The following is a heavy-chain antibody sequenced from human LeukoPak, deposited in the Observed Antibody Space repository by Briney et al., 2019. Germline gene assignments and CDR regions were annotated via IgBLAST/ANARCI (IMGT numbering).Heavy chain of an antibody. CDR3: ARGNTLTPNYYDSGGYFRY. Sequence: GGSLRLSCAASGFTFSSYSMNWVRQAPGKGLEWVSSISSSSSYIYYADSVKGRFTISRANAKNSLYLQMNSLRAEDTAVYYCARGNTLTPNYYDSGGYFRYGGQGTLVTVSS. J-gene: IGHJ4*02. V-gene: IGHV3-21*01. CDR2: ISSSSSYI. D-gene: IGHD3-22*01. CDR1: GFTFSSYS.